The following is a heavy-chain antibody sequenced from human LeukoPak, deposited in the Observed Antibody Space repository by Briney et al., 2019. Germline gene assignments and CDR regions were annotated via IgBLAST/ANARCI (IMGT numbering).Heavy chain of an antibody. Sequence: GESLKISCKGSGFSFTNYWIGWVRQMPGKGLEWMGIIYPFDSDTRYSPSFQGQVTISADKSISTAYLQWSSLKASDTAIYYCARPSGIAAAGNGVWNGYYFDYWGQGTLVTVSS. V-gene: IGHV5-51*01. CDR1: GFSFTNYW. CDR2: IYPFDSDT. J-gene: IGHJ4*02. CDR3: ARPSGIAAAGNGVWNGYYFDY. D-gene: IGHD6-13*01.